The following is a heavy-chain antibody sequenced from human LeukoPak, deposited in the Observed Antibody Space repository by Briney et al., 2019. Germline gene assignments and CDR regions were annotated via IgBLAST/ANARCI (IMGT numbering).Heavy chain of an antibody. D-gene: IGHD2-21*01. V-gene: IGHV4-30-4*01. CDR2: IYYSGST. J-gene: IGHJ4*02. CDR1: GGSISSGDYY. CDR3: ARAPTGDCYDY. Sequence: SQTLSLTCTVSGGSISSGDYYWSWIRQPPGKGLEWIRYIYYSGSTYYNPSLKSRVTISVDTSKNQFSLKLSSVTAADTAVYYCARAPTGDCYDYWGQGTLVTVSS.